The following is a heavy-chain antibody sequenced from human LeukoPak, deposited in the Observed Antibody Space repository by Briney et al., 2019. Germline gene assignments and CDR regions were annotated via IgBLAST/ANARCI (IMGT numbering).Heavy chain of an antibody. Sequence: GGSLRLSCAASGFTFSSYGMHWVRQAPGTGLEWVSVVYSGGSTYYADSVKGRFTISRDISKNTLYLQMNSLRVDDTAVYYCARDPRTPYCSGASCSSYSYGMDVWGQGTTVTVSS. CDR2: VYSGGST. CDR1: GFTFSSYG. V-gene: IGHV3-53*01. CDR3: ARDPRTPYCSGASCSSYSYGMDV. J-gene: IGHJ6*02. D-gene: IGHD2-15*01.